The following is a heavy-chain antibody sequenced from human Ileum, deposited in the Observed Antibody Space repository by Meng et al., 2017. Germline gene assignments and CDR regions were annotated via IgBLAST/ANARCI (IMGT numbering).Heavy chain of an antibody. V-gene: IGHV4-30-4*01. CDR1: NGSLTNVNNY. CDR2: IYYDGSS. Sequence: QLQESGPGLVKSSETLSLTCSVSNGSLTNVNNYWNWIRQAPGQALEHIGYIYYDGSSYATPSLKSRVTMSIDTSTNQFSLRLDSVTAADTAVYYCAREFYVDTAMVIDSWGPGALVTVSS. CDR3: AREFYVDTAMVIDS. J-gene: IGHJ4*02. D-gene: IGHD5-18*01.